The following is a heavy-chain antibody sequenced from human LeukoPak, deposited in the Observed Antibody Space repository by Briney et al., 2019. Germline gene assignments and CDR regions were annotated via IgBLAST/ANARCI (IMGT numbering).Heavy chain of an antibody. D-gene: IGHD2-2*01. CDR1: GGTFSSYA. Sequence: VASVKVSCKASGGTFSSYAISWVRQAPGQGLEWMGRINPNSGGTNYAQKFQDRVTMTGDTSISTAYMELSRLRSDDTAVYYCARGDIVVVLAAIDYYYYGMDVWGQGTTVTVSS. V-gene: IGHV1-2*06. CDR2: INPNSGGT. CDR3: ARGDIVVVLAAIDYYYYGMDV. J-gene: IGHJ6*02.